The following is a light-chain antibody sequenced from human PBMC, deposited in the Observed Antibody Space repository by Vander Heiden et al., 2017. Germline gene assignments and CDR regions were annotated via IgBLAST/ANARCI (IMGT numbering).Light chain of an antibody. J-gene: IGKJ4*01. CDR2: DAS. V-gene: IGKV1-33*01. CDR3: KQYDNLDLT. CDR1: QDISNY. Sequence: DIQMTQPPSSLSATVGDRVTITCQASQDISNYLNWYQQKPGKAPKLLIYDASNLETGVPSRFSGSGSGTDFTFTISSLQPEDIATYYCKQYDNLDLTFGGGTKVEIK.